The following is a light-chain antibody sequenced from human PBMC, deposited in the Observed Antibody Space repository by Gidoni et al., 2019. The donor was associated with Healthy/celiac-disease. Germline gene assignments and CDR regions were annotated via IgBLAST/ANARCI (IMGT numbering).Light chain of an antibody. CDR1: SSDVGGYNY. J-gene: IGLJ3*02. Sequence: SVSPSPRRSVTISYTGSSSDVGGYNYVSWYQQHPGKAPKLMIYEVSNRPSGVSNRFSGSKSGNTASLTISGLQAEAEADYYCSSYTSRSSLVFGGGTKLTVL. CDR3: SSYTSRSSLV. V-gene: IGLV2-14*01. CDR2: EVS.